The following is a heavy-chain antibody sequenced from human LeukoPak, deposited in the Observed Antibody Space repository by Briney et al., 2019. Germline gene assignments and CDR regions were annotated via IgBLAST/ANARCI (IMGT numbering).Heavy chain of an antibody. CDR1: GGSINAYY. D-gene: IGHD3-10*01. J-gene: IGHJ4*02. Sequence: TSETLSLTCIVSGGSINAYYWSWIRQPPGKGLEWIGYIYYSGSTNYNPSLKSRVTISVDTSKNQFSLKLSSVTAADTAVYYCARHVGGSGSYSFDYWGQGTLVTVSS. V-gene: IGHV4-59*08. CDR2: IYYSGST. CDR3: ARHVGGSGSYSFDY.